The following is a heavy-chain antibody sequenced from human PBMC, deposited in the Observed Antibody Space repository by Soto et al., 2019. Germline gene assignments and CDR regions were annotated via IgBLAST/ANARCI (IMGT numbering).Heavy chain of an antibody. D-gene: IGHD6-19*01. CDR1: GYSFTSYW. CDR2: IYPGESDT. V-gene: IGHV5-51*01. J-gene: IGHJ6*02. Sequence: GESLKISCKGSGYSFTSYWIGWVRQKPGKGLEWMGIIYPGESDTRYSPSIQGQVTISADKSISTAYLQWSSLKASDTAMYYCARHGGGIAVAVGYYGMDVWGQGTTVTVSS. CDR3: ARHGGGIAVAVGYYGMDV.